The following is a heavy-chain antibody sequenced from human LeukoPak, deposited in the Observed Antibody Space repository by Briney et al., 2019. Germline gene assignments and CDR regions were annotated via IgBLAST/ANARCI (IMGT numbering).Heavy chain of an antibody. D-gene: IGHD2-15*01. J-gene: IGHJ3*02. Sequence: GESLKISCKAAAYTFSGYWIGWVRQMPGKGLEWMGMIYPGDSDTRYSPAFQGQVTISVDMSVSTAYLQWSGLKASDTAMYYCARGRSLRRFDAFDIWGQGTMVAVSS. V-gene: IGHV5-51*01. CDR2: IYPGDSDT. CDR1: AYTFSGYW. CDR3: ARGRSLRRFDAFDI.